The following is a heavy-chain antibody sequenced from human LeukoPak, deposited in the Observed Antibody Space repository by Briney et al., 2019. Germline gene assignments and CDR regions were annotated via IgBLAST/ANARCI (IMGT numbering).Heavy chain of an antibody. J-gene: IGHJ4*02. Sequence: GGSLRLSCAASGFTVSSNYMSWVRQAPGKGLEWVANINQDGSEKYYVDSVKGRFTISRDNAKNSLYLQMNSLRAEDTAVYYCSWSGEADWGQGTLVTVSS. D-gene: IGHD3-3*01. CDR2: INQDGSEK. V-gene: IGHV3-7*01. CDR3: SWSGEAD. CDR1: GFTVSSNY.